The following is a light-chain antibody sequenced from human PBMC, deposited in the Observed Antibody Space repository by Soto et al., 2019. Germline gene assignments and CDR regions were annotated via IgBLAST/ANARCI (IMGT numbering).Light chain of an antibody. CDR3: QQYGSSPYT. CDR1: QSVGDNY. CDR2: GAS. Sequence: EIVLTQSPGTLSLSPGERATLSCRASQSVGDNYLAWYQQKPGQAPRLLIYGASSRATGIPDRFTGSGSGTDSTLTISDLEPEDFAVYYCQQYGSSPYTFGQGTKLEIK. V-gene: IGKV3-20*01. J-gene: IGKJ2*01.